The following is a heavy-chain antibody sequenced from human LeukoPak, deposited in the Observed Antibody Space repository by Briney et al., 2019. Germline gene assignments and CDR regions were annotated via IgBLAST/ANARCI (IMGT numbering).Heavy chain of an antibody. Sequence: SETLSLTCTVSGGSISSSSYYWGWIRQPPGKGLEWIGSIYYSGSTYYNPSLKSRVTISVDTSKNQFSLKLSSVTAADTAVYYCARTLPSTVIRQRYNWFDPWGQGTLVTVSS. D-gene: IGHD2-2*01. CDR1: GGSISSSSYY. V-gene: IGHV4-39*01. J-gene: IGHJ5*02. CDR3: ARTLPSTVIRQRYNWFDP. CDR2: IYYSGST.